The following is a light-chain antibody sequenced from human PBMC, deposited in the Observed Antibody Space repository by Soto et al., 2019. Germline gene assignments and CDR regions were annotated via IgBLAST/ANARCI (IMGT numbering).Light chain of an antibody. V-gene: IGKV3-20*01. CDR3: QQYYNWPPIT. J-gene: IGKJ5*01. CDR2: GAS. CDR1: QSFTSGY. Sequence: EIVLTQSPGTLSLSPVERATVSCRASQSFTSGYLAWYQQRPGQAPRLLIYGASRRATGVPARFSGSGSGTEFTLTISSLQSEDFAVYYCQQYYNWPPITFGQGTRLEIK.